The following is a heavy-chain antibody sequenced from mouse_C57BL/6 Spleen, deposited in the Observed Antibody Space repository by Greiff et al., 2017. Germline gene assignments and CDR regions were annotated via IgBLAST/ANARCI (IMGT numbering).Heavy chain of an antibody. J-gene: IGHJ2*01. CDR2: IYPRDGST. Sequence: VQLQQSDAELVKPGASVKISCKVSGYTFTDHTINWMKQRPEQGLEWIGYIYPRDGSTKYNEKFKGKATLTAEKSSSTAYMQLNSLTSEDSSVYFCARGRNSRKDFYYWGQGTTLTVSS. CDR1: GYTFTDHT. V-gene: IGHV1-78*01. CDR3: ARGRNSRKDFYY. D-gene: IGHD2-1*01.